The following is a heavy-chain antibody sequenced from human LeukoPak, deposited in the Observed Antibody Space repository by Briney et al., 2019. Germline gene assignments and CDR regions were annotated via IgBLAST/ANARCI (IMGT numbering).Heavy chain of an antibody. Sequence: ASVKVSCKASGYTFTSYDINWVRQATGQGLEWMGWMNPNSGNTGYAQKFQGRVTMTRNTSISTAYMELSSLRSEDTAVYYCARGSGLITMVRGVTEYYYYGMDVWGQGTTVTVSS. CDR1: GYTFTSYD. J-gene: IGHJ6*02. CDR2: MNPNSGNT. CDR3: ARGSGLITMVRGVTEYYYYGMDV. V-gene: IGHV1-8*01. D-gene: IGHD3-10*01.